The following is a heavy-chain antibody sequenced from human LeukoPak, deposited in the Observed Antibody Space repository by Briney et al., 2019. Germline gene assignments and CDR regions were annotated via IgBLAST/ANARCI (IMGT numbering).Heavy chain of an antibody. CDR3: ARDFGFGSA. Sequence: PSGTLSLTCGVSGGSISTTNWWTWVRQPPGEGLEWIGEVHLSGRTHYNPSLESRVTMSVDMSENHISLRLTSVTAADTAVYYCARDFGFGSAWGQGALVTVSS. D-gene: IGHD6-19*01. J-gene: IGHJ5*02. CDR1: GGSISTTNW. V-gene: IGHV4-4*02. CDR2: VHLSGRT.